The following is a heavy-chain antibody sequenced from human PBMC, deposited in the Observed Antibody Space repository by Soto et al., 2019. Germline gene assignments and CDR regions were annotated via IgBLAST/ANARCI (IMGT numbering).Heavy chain of an antibody. D-gene: IGHD2-21*01. V-gene: IGHV3-48*01. CDR1: ELTFVDYS. CDR2: ISSSSSTI. CDR3: ARDYSLRRPSHFDY. J-gene: IGHJ4*02. Sequence: GGPLRLSWAAAELTFVDYSMNWVSQAQGKGLEWVSYISSSSSTIYYADSVKGRFTISRDNAKNSLYLQMNSLRAEVTAVYYCARDYSLRRPSHFDYWGQGTLVTVSS.